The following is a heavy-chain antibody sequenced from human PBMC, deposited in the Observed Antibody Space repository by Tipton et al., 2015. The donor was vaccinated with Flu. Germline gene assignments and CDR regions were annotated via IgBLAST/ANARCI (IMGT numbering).Heavy chain of an antibody. Sequence: GLVKPSQTLSLTCTVSGVSISSGSYYWSWIRQPAGKGLEWIGHIYASGSTNYNPSLKSRVTISVDTSKNQFSLKLNSVTAADTAVYYCARDWGGYYLYYFDYWGQGTLVTVSS. CDR2: IYASGST. CDR1: GVSISSGSYY. J-gene: IGHJ4*02. CDR3: ARDWGGYYLYYFDY. V-gene: IGHV4-61*02. D-gene: IGHD5-12*01.